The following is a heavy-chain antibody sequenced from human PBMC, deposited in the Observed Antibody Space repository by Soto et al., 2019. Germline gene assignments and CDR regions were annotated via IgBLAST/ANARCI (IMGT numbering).Heavy chain of an antibody. CDR2: IFDSGSA. Sequence: PSETLSLTCIVSGASVTTGIYHWNWIRQPPGKGLEWLGYIFDSGSANYNPSLKSRVTMSVDTSKNQFSLELRSVTAADTAVYYCARTKLSGSYSPAYWGQGTLVTVSS. CDR1: GASVTTGIYH. D-gene: IGHD1-26*01. V-gene: IGHV4-61*01. CDR3: ARTKLSGSYSPAY. J-gene: IGHJ1*01.